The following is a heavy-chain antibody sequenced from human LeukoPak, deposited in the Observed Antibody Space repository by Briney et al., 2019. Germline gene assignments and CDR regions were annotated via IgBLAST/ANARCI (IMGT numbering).Heavy chain of an antibody. J-gene: IGHJ4*02. V-gene: IGHV4-39*01. CDR1: GGFIGTRGYF. CDR3: ARTIAADFDY. CDR2: IYYSGST. Sequence: SETLSLTCSVSGGFIGTRGYFWGWIRQPPGKGLEWIASIYYSGSTYYNPSLKSRVTISVDTSKNQFSLKLSSVTAADTAVYYCARTIAADFDYWGQGTLVTVSS. D-gene: IGHD6-13*01.